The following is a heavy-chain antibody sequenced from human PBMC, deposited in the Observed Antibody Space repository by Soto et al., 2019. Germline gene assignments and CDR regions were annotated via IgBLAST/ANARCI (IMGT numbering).Heavy chain of an antibody. J-gene: IGHJ6*03. CDR3: ARDKWIQLWTQDYYYMDV. D-gene: IGHD5-18*01. V-gene: IGHV3-21*01. Sequence: GGSLRLSCAASGFTFSSYSMNWVRQAPGKGLEWVSSISSSSSYIYYADSVKGRFTISRDNAKNSLYLQMNSLRAEDTAVYYCARDKWIQLWTQDYYYMDVWGKGTTVTVSS. CDR1: GFTFSSYS. CDR2: ISSSSSYI.